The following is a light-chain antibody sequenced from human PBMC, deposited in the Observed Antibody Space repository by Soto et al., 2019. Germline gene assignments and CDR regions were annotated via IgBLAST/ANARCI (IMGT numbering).Light chain of an antibody. CDR1: STDVGGYNY. CDR2: EVT. J-gene: IGLJ1*01. V-gene: IGLV2-14*01. CDR3: GSYSSTDTPFV. Sequence: QSALAQPSSVSGSPGQSITISCTGTSTDVGGYNYVSWYQHHSGKAPKLLIYEVTNRPSGISDRFSGSKSVNMASLTISGLQAEDESDYYCGSYSSTDTPFVFGTGTKLTVL.